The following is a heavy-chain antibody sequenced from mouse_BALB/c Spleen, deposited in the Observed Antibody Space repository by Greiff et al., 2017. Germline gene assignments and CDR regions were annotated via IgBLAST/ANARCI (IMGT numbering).Heavy chain of an antibody. CDR3: ARSGDYDGFDY. CDR1: GFTFSSFG. V-gene: IGHV5-17*02. Sequence: EVQLVESGGGLVQPGGSRKLSCAASGFTFSSFGMHWVRQAPEKGLEWVAYISSGSSTIYYADTVKGRFTISRDNPKNTLFLQMTSLRSEDTAMYYCARSGDYDGFDYWGQGTTLTVSS. CDR2: ISSGSSTI. D-gene: IGHD2-4*01. J-gene: IGHJ2*01.